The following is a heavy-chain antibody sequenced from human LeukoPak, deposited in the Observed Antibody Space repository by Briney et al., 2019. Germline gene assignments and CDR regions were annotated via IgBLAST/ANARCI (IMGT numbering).Heavy chain of an antibody. CDR1: GGSISSGSYY. CDR2: IYTSGST. J-gene: IGHJ4*02. D-gene: IGHD3-22*01. V-gene: IGHV4-61*02. Sequence: PSETLSLTCTVSGGSISSGSYYWSWIRQPAGKGLEWIGRIYTSGSTNYNPSLKSRVTISVDTSKNQFSLKLSSVTAADTAVYYCARDTRGSYYYDLDYWGQGALVTVSS. CDR3: ARDTRGSYYYDLDY.